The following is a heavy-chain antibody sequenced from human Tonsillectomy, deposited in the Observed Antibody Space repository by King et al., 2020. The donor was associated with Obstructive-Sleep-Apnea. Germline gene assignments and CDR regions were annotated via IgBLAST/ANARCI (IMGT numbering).Heavy chain of an antibody. CDR2: ISYDVSDK. CDR3: ARDTFMQDYYGMDV. V-gene: IGHV3-30*04. J-gene: IGHJ6*02. CDR1: GFTFSSYA. Sequence: VQLVESGGGVVQPGRSLRLSCAASGFTFSSYAMHWVRQAPGKGLECVALISYDVSDKYYADSVKGRFTISRDNSKNTLYLQMNSLRAEDTAVYYCARDTFMQDYYGMDVWGQGTTVTVSS.